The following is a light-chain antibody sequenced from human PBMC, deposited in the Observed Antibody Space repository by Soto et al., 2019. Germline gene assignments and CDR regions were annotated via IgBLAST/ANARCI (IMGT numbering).Light chain of an antibody. CDR2: SNN. CDR3: AAWDDGLNGWV. V-gene: IGLV1-44*01. Sequence: QSVLTQPPSASGTPGQRVTISCSGSSSNIGSNTVNWYQQLPGTAPKLLIYSNNQRPSGVPDRLSGSKSGTSASLAISGLQSEDEADYYCAAWDDGLNGWVFGGGTKLTVL. J-gene: IGLJ3*02. CDR1: SSNIGSNT.